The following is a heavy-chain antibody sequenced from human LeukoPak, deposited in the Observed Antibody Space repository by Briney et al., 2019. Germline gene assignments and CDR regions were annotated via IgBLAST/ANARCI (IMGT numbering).Heavy chain of an antibody. D-gene: IGHD1-1*01. CDR3: ARGRWNYIFY. Sequence: GGSLRLSCAASGFTFSSYAMHWVRQAPGKGLERVAVISYDGSNKYYADSVKGRFTISRDNSKNTLYLQMNSLRAEDTAVYYCARGRWNYIFYWCQGTLVTVSS. CDR1: GFTFSSYA. J-gene: IGHJ4*02. V-gene: IGHV3-30*01. CDR2: ISYDGSNK.